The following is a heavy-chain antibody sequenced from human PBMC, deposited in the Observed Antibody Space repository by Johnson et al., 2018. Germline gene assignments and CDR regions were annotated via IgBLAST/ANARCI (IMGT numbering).Heavy chain of an antibody. D-gene: IGHD3-22*01. J-gene: IGHJ3*02. Sequence: VQSGGSLRLSCAASGFTFSSYAMSWVRQAPGKGLEWVSAISGSGGSTYYADSVKGRFTISRDNSKNTLYLQMNSLRAEETAVYYCSKYTDHDDSSAPDACDIWGQGTMVTVSS. CDR3: SKYTDHDDSSAPDACDI. V-gene: IGHV3-23*01. CDR1: GFTFSSYA. CDR2: ISGSGGST.